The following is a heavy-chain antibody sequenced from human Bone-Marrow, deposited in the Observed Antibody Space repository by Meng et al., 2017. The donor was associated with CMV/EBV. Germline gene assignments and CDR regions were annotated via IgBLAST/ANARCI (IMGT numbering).Heavy chain of an antibody. D-gene: IGHD5-24*01. J-gene: IGHJ4*02. CDR3: AGRDGNNWDYFKY. Sequence: CAANGFTISSNYMNWVRQAPGKGPEWVSIIYTGGDTDYADSVKGRFIIYRDYYKNSLYLQMNSLRVDDTAVYYCAGRDGNNWDYFKYWGQGTLVTVSS. V-gene: IGHV3-66*01. CDR1: GFTISSNY. CDR2: IYTGGDT.